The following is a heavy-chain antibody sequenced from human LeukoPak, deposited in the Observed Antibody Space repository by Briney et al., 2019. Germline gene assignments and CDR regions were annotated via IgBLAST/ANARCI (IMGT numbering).Heavy chain of an antibody. D-gene: IGHD6-13*01. CDR3: ARTDRSWPGGY. V-gene: IGHV3-20*04. J-gene: IGHJ4*02. CDR2: INWNGIIK. Sequence: GGSLRLSCAVSGFTFEDYGMSWVRQGPGKGLEWVAGINWNGIIKRYGDSVKGRFTISRDNAKNALYLQMNSLRAEDTAVSYCARTDRSWPGGYWGQGTLVTVSS. CDR1: GFTFEDYG.